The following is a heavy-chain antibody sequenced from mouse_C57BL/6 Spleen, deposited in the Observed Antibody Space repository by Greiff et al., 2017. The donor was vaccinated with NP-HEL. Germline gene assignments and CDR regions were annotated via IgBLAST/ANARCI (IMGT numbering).Heavy chain of an antibody. D-gene: IGHD1-1*01. V-gene: IGHV1-22*01. CDR3: ARRYYGSSLWFAY. CDR2: INPNNGGT. CDR1: GYTFTDYN. Sequence: VQLKQSGPELVKPGASVKMSCKASGYTFTDYNMHWVKQSHGKSLEWIGYINPNNGGTSYNQKFKGKATLTVNKSSSTAYMELRSLTSEDSAVYYCARRYYGSSLWFAYWGQGTLVTVSA. J-gene: IGHJ3*01.